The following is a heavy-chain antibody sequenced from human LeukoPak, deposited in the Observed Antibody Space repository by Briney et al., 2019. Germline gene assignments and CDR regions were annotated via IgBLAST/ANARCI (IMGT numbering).Heavy chain of an antibody. V-gene: IGHV5-51*01. Sequence: GGSLKISCKGSGYSFTSYWIGWVRQMPGKGLEGIGIIYPGDSDTRYSPSFQGQVTISADKSISTAYLQWSSLKASDTAMYYCARRRGYSYDDAFDIWGQGTMVTVSS. CDR3: ARRRGYSYDDAFDI. J-gene: IGHJ3*02. CDR1: GYSFTSYW. CDR2: IYPGDSDT. D-gene: IGHD5-18*01.